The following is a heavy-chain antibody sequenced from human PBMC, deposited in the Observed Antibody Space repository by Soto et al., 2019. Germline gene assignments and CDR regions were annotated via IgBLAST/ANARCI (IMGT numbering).Heavy chain of an antibody. J-gene: IGHJ4*02. D-gene: IGHD6-13*01. CDR1: GGSFSGYY. CDR2: INHSGST. CDR3: ARGRIAAAEPFDY. V-gene: IGHV4-34*01. Sequence: QVQLQQWGAGLLKPSETLSLTCGVYGGSFSGYYWSWIRQPPGRGLEWIGEINHSGSTNYNPSLKSRVTISVDASTNQFSLKLRYVNAADTDVDYCARGRIAAAEPFDYRGQGPLVTASS.